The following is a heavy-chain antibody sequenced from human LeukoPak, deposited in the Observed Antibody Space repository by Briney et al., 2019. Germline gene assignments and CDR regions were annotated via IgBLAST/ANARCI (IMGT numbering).Heavy chain of an antibody. D-gene: IGHD6-13*01. CDR2: IYPGDSDT. CDR3: ARRPAYTKSWFY. Sequence: GESLKISCKGSGYNFASYWIGWVRQMPGKGLECMGIIYPGDSDTKYSPSFQGQVTIPADKSINTAYLQWSSLEASDTAIYYCARRPAYTKSWFYWGQGTLVTVSS. CDR1: GYNFASYW. J-gene: IGHJ4*02. V-gene: IGHV5-51*01.